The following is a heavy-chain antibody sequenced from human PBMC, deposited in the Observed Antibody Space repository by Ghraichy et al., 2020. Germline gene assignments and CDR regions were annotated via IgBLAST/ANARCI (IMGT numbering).Heavy chain of an antibody. CDR2: IGSSGNT. D-gene: IGHD5-12*01. J-gene: IGHJ4*02. Sequence: GGSLRLSCAASGFTFSSYAMSWVRQAPGKGLEWVSAIGSSGNTYYADSVKGRFIISRDNSESTLYLQMNSLRVEDTAVYYCAKGTSWLYSGWELDQWGQGTLVTVSS. V-gene: IGHV3-23*01. CDR1: GFTFSSYA. CDR3: AKGTSWLYSGWELDQ.